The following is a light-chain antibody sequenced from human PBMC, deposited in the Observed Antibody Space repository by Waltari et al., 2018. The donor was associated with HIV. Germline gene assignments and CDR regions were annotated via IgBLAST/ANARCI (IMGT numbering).Light chain of an antibody. CDR2: DVS. CDR3: SSYTSSSTLEV. J-gene: IGLJ3*02. V-gene: IGLV2-14*03. Sequence: PGQSITISCTGTSSDVGGYNYVSWYQQHPGKAPKLMIYDVSNRPSGVSNRFSGSKSGNTASLTISGLQAEDEADYYCSSYTSSSTLEVFGGGTKLTVL. CDR1: SSDVGGYNY.